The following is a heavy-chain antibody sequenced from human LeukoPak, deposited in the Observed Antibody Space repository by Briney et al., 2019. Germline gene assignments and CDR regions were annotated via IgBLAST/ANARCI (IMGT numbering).Heavy chain of an antibody. Sequence: RPSETLSLTCAVYGGSFSGYYWSWIRQPPGKGLEWIGEINHSGSTNYNPSLKSRVTISVDTSKNQFSLKLSSVTAADTAVYYCARENISGSYSQGAFDIWGQGTMVTVSS. J-gene: IGHJ3*02. D-gene: IGHD1-26*01. V-gene: IGHV4-34*01. CDR1: GGSFSGYY. CDR3: ARENISGSYSQGAFDI. CDR2: INHSGST.